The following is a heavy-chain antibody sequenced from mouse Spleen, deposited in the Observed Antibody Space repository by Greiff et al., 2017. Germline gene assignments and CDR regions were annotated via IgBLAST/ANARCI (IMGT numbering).Heavy chain of an antibody. Sequence: DVKLVESGGDLVKPGGSLKLSCAASGFTFSSYGMSWVRQTPDKRLEWVATISSGGSYTYYPDSVKGRFTISRDNAKNTLYLQMSSLKSEDTAMYYCARHPGHWYFDVWGAGTTVTVSS. CDR2: ISSGGSYT. CDR3: ARHPGHWYFDV. CDR1: GFTFSSYG. J-gene: IGHJ1*01. V-gene: IGHV5-6*02.